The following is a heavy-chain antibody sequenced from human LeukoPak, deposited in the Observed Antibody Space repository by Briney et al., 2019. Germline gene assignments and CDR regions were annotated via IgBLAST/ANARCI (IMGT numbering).Heavy chain of an antibody. V-gene: IGHV4-34*01. CDR3: ARVRVPRIYYYYYMDV. D-gene: IGHD4/OR15-4a*01. Sequence: PSETLSLTCAVYGVSFSGYYWSWIRQPPGKGLEWTGEINHSGSTNYNPSLKSRVTISVDTSKNQFSLKLSSVTAADTAVYYCARVRVPRIYYYYYMDVWGKGTTVTVSS. CDR2: INHSGST. CDR1: GVSFSGYY. J-gene: IGHJ6*03.